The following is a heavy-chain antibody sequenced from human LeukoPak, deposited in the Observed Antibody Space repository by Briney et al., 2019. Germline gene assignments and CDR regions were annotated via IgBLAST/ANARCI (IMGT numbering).Heavy chain of an antibody. Sequence: GGSLRLSRAASGFTFSDFWMHWVRQAPGKGPEWLSRTSKDGSHTVYADSAKGRFTASRGNTKNTVYLEVTNLRPEDTAVYYCTRGGYSGSYYRFSWGQGTPVTVAS. CDR1: GFTFSDFW. J-gene: IGHJ4*02. CDR2: TSKDGSHT. CDR3: TRGGYSGSYYRFS. D-gene: IGHD6-25*01. V-gene: IGHV3-74*01.